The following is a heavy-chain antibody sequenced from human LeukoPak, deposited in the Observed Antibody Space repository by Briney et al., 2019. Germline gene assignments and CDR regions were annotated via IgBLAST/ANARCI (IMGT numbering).Heavy chain of an antibody. CDR2: IHSGGST. CDR1: GFTVGSGY. V-gene: IGHV3-66*04. Sequence: GGSLRLSCAASGFTVGSGYMSWVRQAPGKGLEWVSIIHSGGSTYYTDSVKGRFTISRDNSKNTLNLQMNSLRAEDTAVYYCARRQHCTSTSCLDYWGQGTLVTVSS. D-gene: IGHD2-2*01. CDR3: ARRQHCTSTSCLDY. J-gene: IGHJ4*02.